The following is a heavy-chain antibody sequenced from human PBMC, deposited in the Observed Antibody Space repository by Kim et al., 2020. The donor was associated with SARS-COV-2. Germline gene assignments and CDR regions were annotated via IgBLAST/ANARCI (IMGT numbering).Heavy chain of an antibody. J-gene: IGHJ6*02. CDR3: ARDLSSPIFGVVPGMDV. CDR2: IYYSGST. D-gene: IGHD3-3*01. Sequence: SETLSLTCTVSGGSISSYYWSWIRQPPGKGLEWIGYIYYSGSTNYNPSLKSRVTISVDTSKNQFSLKLSSVTAADTAVYYCARDLSSPIFGVVPGMDVWGQGTTVTVSS. V-gene: IGHV4-59*01. CDR1: GGSISSYY.